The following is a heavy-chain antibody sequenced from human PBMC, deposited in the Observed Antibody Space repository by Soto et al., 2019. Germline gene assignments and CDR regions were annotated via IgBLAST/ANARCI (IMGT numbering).Heavy chain of an antibody. D-gene: IGHD4-17*01. CDR1: GDSISDYY. J-gene: IGHJ3*01. CDR2: IYYNGNT. Sequence: QVQLLASGPGLVKPSETLSLTCTVSGDSISDYYWSWIRQPPGKGLEWIGYIYYNGNTNYNPSLKTRVTRSVGTSKDQFSLRLSSVPAADTALYYCARDVGGTVTLEAAFDFGGQGTMVTVS. CDR3: ARDVGGTVTLEAAFDF. V-gene: IGHV4-59*01.